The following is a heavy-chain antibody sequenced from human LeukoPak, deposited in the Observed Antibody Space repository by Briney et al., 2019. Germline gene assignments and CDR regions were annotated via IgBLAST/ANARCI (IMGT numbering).Heavy chain of an antibody. V-gene: IGHV4-34*01. CDR2: INHSGST. CDR3: ARGRRITFGGIIVPFDY. Sequence: SETLSLTCAVYGGSFSGYYWSWNRQPTGKGLEWIGEINHSGSTKYNPSLKSRVTISVDTSKNQFSLKLSSVTAADTAVYYCARGRRITFGGIIVPFDYWGQGTVVTVSS. D-gene: IGHD3-16*02. CDR1: GGSFSGYY. J-gene: IGHJ4*02.